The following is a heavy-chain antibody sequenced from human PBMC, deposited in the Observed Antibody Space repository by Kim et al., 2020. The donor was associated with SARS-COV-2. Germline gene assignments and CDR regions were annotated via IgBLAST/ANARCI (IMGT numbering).Heavy chain of an antibody. CDR1: GFTFSIYT. CDR2: ISSSSGYI. D-gene: IGHD6-19*01. V-gene: IGHV3-21*01. Sequence: GGSLRLSCAASGFTFSIYTMNWVRQAPGKGLEWVSSISSSSGYIYYADSVKGRFTISRDNAKNSLYLQMNSLRAEDTAVYYCARVPSSGWSYFDYWGQGTLVTVSS. CDR3: ARVPSSGWSYFDY. J-gene: IGHJ4*02.